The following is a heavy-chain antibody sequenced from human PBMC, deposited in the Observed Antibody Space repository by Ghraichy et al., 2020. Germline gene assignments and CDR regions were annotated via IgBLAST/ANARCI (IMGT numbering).Heavy chain of an antibody. V-gene: IGHV3-21*01. D-gene: IGHD3-3*01. J-gene: IGHJ5*02. CDR2: ISGSGGAT. Sequence: GGSLRLSCVASGFVFSPYTMNWVRQAPGRGLEWVSSISGSGGATYYADSVKGRFTISRDNPKNSLFLQMNSLKVEDTALYYCARAHRRDYELWSGYLNHWCPGTLDTFSS. CDR3: ARAHRRDYELWSGYLNH. CDR1: GFVFSPYT.